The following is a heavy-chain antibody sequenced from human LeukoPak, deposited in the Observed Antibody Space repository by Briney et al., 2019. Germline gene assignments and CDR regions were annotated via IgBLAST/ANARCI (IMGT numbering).Heavy chain of an antibody. D-gene: IGHD1-1*01. Sequence: GGSLRLSCAASGFTFSNYAMHWVRQAPGKGLDWVAVISFDGNNEYYADSVKGRFTISRDNSKNTLYLQMNSLRAEDTAVYYCARDARQSSERVDYWGQGTLVTVSS. CDR2: ISFDGNNE. CDR3: ARDARQSSERVDY. CDR1: GFTFSNYA. V-gene: IGHV3-30-3*01. J-gene: IGHJ4*02.